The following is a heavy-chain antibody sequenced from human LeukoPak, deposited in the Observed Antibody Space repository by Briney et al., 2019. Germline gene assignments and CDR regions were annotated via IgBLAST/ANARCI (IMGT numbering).Heavy chain of an antibody. CDR3: ARGAWYYIY. Sequence: GGSLRLSCAPSGLTFTTSWMSWVRQAPGKGLEWLANIKPDGSEKNYVDSVRGRFTISRDNAKNSLYLEMNSLRAEDTAVYYCARGAWYYIYWGQGTLVSVSS. CDR2: IKPDGSEK. V-gene: IGHV3-7*01. D-gene: IGHD6-19*01. J-gene: IGHJ4*02. CDR1: GLTFTTSW.